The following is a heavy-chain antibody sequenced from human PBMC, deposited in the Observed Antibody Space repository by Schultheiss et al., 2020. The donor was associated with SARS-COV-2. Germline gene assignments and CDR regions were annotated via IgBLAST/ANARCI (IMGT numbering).Heavy chain of an antibody. Sequence: GESLKISCAASGFTFSSYAMSWVRQAPGKGLEWVSAISGSGGSTYYADSVKGRFTISRDNSKNTLYLQMNSLRAEDTAVYYCARDVGYCSSTSCSVWGKGTTVTVSS. CDR2: ISGSGGST. CDR3: ARDVGYCSSTSCSV. V-gene: IGHV3-23*01. D-gene: IGHD2-2*01. J-gene: IGHJ6*04. CDR1: GFTFSSYA.